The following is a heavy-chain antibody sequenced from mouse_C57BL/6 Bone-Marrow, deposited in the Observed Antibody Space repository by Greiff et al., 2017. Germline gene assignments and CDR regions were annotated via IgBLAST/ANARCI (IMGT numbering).Heavy chain of an antibody. Sequence: CTGRIDPNSGGTKYNEKFKSKATLTVDKPSSTAYMQLSSLTSEDSAVYYCANNRLYGGYFDVWGTGTTVTVSS. CDR3: ANNRLYGGYFDV. D-gene: IGHD1-1*01. J-gene: IGHJ1*03. CDR2: IDPNSGGT. V-gene: IGHV1-72*01.